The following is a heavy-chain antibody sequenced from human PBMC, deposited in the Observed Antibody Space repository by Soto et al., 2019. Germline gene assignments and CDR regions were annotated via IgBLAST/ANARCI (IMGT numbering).Heavy chain of an antibody. J-gene: IGHJ6*02. CDR2: ISGSGGST. CDR1: GFTFSSYA. Sequence: EVQLLESGGGLVQPGGSLRLSCAASGFTFSSYAMSWVRQAPGKGLEWVSAISGSGGSTYYADSVKGRFTISRDNSKNTLYLQMNSLRAEDTAVYYCAKVTDCSGGSCYPVDYDGMDVWGQGTTVTVSS. V-gene: IGHV3-23*01. CDR3: AKVTDCSGGSCYPVDYDGMDV. D-gene: IGHD2-15*01.